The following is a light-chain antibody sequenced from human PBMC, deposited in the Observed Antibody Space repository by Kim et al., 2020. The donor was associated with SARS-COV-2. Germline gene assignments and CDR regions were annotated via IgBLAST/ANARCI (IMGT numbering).Light chain of an antibody. V-gene: IGLV3-1*01. J-gene: IGLJ1*01. CDR1: KLGDKY. CDR3: QAWDTSTAA. Sequence: SYELTQPPSVSVSPGQTASITCSGDKLGDKYACWYQQKPGQSPVLVIYQDTKRPSGIPERFSGSNSGNTAPLTISGTQAMDEADYYCQAWDTSTAAFGTG. CDR2: QDT.